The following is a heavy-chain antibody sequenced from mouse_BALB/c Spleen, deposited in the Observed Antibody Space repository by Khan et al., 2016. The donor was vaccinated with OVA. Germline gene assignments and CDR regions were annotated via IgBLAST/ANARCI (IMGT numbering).Heavy chain of an antibody. D-gene: IGHD2-13*01. CDR2: IWSGGTT. CDR3: ARNGDYVHWYFDV. J-gene: IGHJ1*01. CDR1: GFSLTSYG. V-gene: IGHV2-2*02. Sequence: VQLQESGPGLVQPSQSLSITCTVSGFSLTSYGVHWVRQSPGKGLEWLGVIWSGGTTDYNAAFISRLSISKDNSKSQVFFIMNSLQANDTAIYYCARNGDYVHWYFDVWGAGTTVTVSS.